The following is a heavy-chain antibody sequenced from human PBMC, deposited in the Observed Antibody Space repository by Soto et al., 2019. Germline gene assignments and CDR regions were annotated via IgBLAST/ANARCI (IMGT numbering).Heavy chain of an antibody. CDR1: GYTFTGYY. V-gene: IGHV1-2*02. CDR3: ARDRGHYYDSSGYWNWFDP. CDR2: ISPNSGGT. D-gene: IGHD3-22*01. Sequence: GASVKVSCKASGYTFTGYYLHWVRQAPGQGLEWMGWISPNSGGTNYAQKFQGRVTMTRDTSISTAYMELSRLRSDDTAVYYCARDRGHYYDSSGYWNWFDPWGQGTLVTVSS. J-gene: IGHJ5*02.